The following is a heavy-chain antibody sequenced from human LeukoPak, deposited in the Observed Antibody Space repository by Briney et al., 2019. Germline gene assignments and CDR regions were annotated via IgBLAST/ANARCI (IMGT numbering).Heavy chain of an antibody. D-gene: IGHD6-19*01. V-gene: IGHV3-23*01. CDR2: ISGSGGST. CDR3: AGDTSGWYYLDY. Sequence: GGSLRLSCAASGFTFSSYAMSWVRQAPGKGLEWVSAISGSGGSTYYADSVKGRFTISRDNSKNTLNLQMNSLRAEDTAVYYCAGDTSGWYYLDYWGQGTLVTVSS. J-gene: IGHJ4*02. CDR1: GFTFSSYA.